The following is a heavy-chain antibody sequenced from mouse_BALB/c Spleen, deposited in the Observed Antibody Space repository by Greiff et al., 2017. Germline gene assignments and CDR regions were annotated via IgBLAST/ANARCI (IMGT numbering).Heavy chain of an antibody. CDR3: ATLYYDYGYYAMDY. D-gene: IGHD2-4*01. V-gene: IGHV5-17*02. J-gene: IGHJ4*01. CDR2: ISSGSSTI. Sequence: EVHLVESGGGLVQPGGSRKLSCAASGFTFSSFGMHWVRQAPEKGLEWVAYISSGSSTIYYADTVKGRFTISRDNPKNTLFLQMTSLRSEDTAMYYCATLYYDYGYYAMDYWGQGTSVTVSS. CDR1: GFTFSSFG.